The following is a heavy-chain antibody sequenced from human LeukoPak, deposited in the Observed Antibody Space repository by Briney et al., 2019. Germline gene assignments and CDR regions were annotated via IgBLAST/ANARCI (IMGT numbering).Heavy chain of an antibody. V-gene: IGHV4-39*01. CDR3: ARRDDSSGYHKIFDY. CDR2: FYYGENT. CDR1: GGSISSGAFY. J-gene: IGHJ4*02. Sequence: SGTLSLTCTVSGGSISSGAFYLGWLRQPPGMGLEWIGNFYYGENTYYNPSLKSRVTISIDTSKNQFYLKLSSLTAADTAVYYCARRDDSSGYHKIFDYWGPGTLVTVSS. D-gene: IGHD3-22*01.